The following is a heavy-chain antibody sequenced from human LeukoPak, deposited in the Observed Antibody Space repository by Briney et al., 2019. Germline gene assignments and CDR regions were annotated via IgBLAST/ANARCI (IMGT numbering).Heavy chain of an antibody. CDR1: GGSISSYC. D-gene: IGHD2-2*01. CDR2: ICYSGST. CDR3: ASSPRLTTSWFLFDS. J-gene: IGHJ4*02. V-gene: IGHV4-39*01. Sequence: SETLSLTCTVSGGSISSYCWGWIRQPPGKGLEWIGSICYSGSTFYNPSLKRRVTLSVDTSKNQFSLKLSSVTAADTAVYYCASSPRLTTSWFLFDSWGQGTLVTVSS.